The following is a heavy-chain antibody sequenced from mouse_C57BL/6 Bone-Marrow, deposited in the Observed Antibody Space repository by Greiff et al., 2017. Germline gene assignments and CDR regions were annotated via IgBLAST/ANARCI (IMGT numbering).Heavy chain of an antibody. CDR3: ARDYYGSSYVRGAY. J-gene: IGHJ3*01. CDR2: IYPRSGNT. V-gene: IGHV1-81*01. D-gene: IGHD1-1*01. Sequence: VQLQQSGAELARPGASVKLSCKASGYTFTSYGISWVKQRTGQGLEWIGEIYPRSGNTYYNEKFKGKATLTADKSSSTAYMELRSLTSEDSAVYFCARDYYGSSYVRGAYWGQGTLVTVSA. CDR1: GYTFTSYG.